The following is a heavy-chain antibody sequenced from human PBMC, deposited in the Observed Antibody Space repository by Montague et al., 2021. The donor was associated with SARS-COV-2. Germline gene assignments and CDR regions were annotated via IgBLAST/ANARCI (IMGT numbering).Heavy chain of an antibody. J-gene: IGHJ4*02. Sequence: SETLSLTCAVSGGSISSSSWWSWVRQPPGKGLEWIGEIYHSGSTXXNPSLKSRVAISVDKSKNQFSLKLSSATAADTAVYYCASRGAGWFGSNPERFDYWGQGTLSPSPQ. V-gene: IGHV4-4*02. D-gene: IGHD3-10*01. CDR2: IYHSGST. CDR1: GGSISSSSW. CDR3: ASRGAGWFGSNPERFDY.